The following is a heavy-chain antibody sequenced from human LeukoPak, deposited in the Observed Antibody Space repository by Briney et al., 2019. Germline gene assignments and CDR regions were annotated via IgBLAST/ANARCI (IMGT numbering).Heavy chain of an antibody. V-gene: IGHV4-59*01. CDR3: ARGVDTEALDY. CDR2: IHYSGST. CDR1: GRPLSSYY. Sequence: KPSETLSLTCTVSGRPLSSYYGSWIRQPPGKGLEWIGYIHYSGSTKYSPSLKSRVTISVDTSKNQFSLKLRSVTAADTAVYYCARGVDTEALDYWGQGTLVTVSS. D-gene: IGHD5-18*01. J-gene: IGHJ4*02.